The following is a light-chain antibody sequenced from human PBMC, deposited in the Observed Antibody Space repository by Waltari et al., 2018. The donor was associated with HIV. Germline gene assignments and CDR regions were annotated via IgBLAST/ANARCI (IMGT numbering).Light chain of an antibody. J-gene: IGLJ2*01. V-gene: IGLV3-25*03. Sequence: SYDLTQPPSVSVSPGQTARITCSGDALPKQYAYWYQQKPGQAPVLVIFKDSARPSGIPERFSGSSSGTTVTLTISGVQAEDEAYYYCQSADSSGTYPVVFGGGTKLTVL. CDR1: ALPKQY. CDR2: KDS. CDR3: QSADSSGTYPVV.